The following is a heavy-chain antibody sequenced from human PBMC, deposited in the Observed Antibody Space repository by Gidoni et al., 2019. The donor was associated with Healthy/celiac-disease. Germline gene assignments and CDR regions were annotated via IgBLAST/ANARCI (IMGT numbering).Heavy chain of an antibody. D-gene: IGHD6-19*01. Sequence: QVQLVESGGGVVQPGRSLRLSCAASGFTFSSYGMHWVRQAPGKGLEWVAVISYDGSNKYYADSVKGRFTISRDNSKNTLYLQMNSLRAEDTAVYYCAKEASIAVAGTFDYWGQGTLVTVSS. J-gene: IGHJ4*02. CDR2: ISYDGSNK. V-gene: IGHV3-30*18. CDR1: GFTFSSYG. CDR3: AKEASIAVAGTFDY.